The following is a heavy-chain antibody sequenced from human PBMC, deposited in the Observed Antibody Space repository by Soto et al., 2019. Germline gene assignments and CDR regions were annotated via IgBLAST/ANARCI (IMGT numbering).Heavy chain of an antibody. Sequence: GGSLRLSCAASGFTFSSYWMSWVRQAPGKGLEWVANIKQDGSEKYYVDSVKGRFTISRDNAKNSLYLQMNSLRAEDTAVYYCARSISRQYYDFWSGYSYYYYYYMDVWGKGTTVTVSS. CDR1: GFTFSSYW. J-gene: IGHJ6*03. CDR3: ARSISRQYYDFWSGYSYYYYYYMDV. D-gene: IGHD3-3*01. CDR2: IKQDGSEK. V-gene: IGHV3-7*01.